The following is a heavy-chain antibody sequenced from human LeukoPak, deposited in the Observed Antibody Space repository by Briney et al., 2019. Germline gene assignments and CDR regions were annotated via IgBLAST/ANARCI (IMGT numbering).Heavy chain of an antibody. CDR3: ASRDKGYYYGMDV. D-gene: IGHD5-24*01. V-gene: IGHV3-66*01. CDR1: GFTVSGNY. Sequence: GGSLRLSCAASGFTVSGNYMSWVRQAPGKELEWVSLLYSGGSTYYADSVEGRFSISRDNSKNTLYLQMNSLRAEDTAVYYCASRDKGYYYGMDVWGQGTTVTVSS. CDR2: LYSGGST. J-gene: IGHJ6*02.